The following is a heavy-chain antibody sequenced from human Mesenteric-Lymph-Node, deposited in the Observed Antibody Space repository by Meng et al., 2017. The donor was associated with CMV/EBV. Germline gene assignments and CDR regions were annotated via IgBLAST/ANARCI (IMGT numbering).Heavy chain of an antibody. D-gene: IGHD6-13*01. CDR2: ISYDGSNK. V-gene: IGHV3-30*04. CDR3: ARGRQQLVLGWFDP. J-gene: IGHJ5*02. CDR1: GFTFSSYA. Sequence: GGSLRLSCAASGFTFSSYAMHWVRQAPGKGLEWVAVISYDGSNKYYADSVKGRFTIPRDNSKNTLYLQMNSLRAEDTAVYYCARGRQQLVLGWFDPWGQGTLVTVSS.